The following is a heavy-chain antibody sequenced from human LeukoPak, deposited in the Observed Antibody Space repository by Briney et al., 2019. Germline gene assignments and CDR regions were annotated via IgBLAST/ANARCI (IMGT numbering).Heavy chain of an antibody. J-gene: IGHJ4*02. V-gene: IGHV1-2*06. CDR1: GYTFTGYY. CDR2: INPNSGGT. D-gene: IGHD3-10*01. Sequence: ASVKVSCKASGYTFTGYYMHWVRQAPGQGLEWMGRINPNSGGTNYAQKFQGRVTTTRDTSISTAYMELSRLRSDDTAVYYCATERITMVRGVIPIHFDYWGQGTLVTVSS. CDR3: ATERITMVRGVIPIHFDY.